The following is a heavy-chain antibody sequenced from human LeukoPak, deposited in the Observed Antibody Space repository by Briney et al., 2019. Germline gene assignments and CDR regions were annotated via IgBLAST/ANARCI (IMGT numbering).Heavy chain of an antibody. V-gene: IGHV3-21*01. J-gene: IGHJ4*02. CDR3: ARFRDYVDY. CDR2: ISSSSSYI. Sequence: GGSLRLSCAASGFTFSSYSINWVRRAPGKGLEWVSSISSSSSYIHYADSVKGRFTISRDNAKNSLYLQMNSLRAEDTAVYYCARFRDYVDYWGQGTLVTVSS. CDR1: GFTFSSYS.